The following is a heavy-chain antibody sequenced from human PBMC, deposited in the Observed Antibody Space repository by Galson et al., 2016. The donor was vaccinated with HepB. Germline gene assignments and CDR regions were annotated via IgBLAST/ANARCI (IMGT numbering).Heavy chain of an antibody. V-gene: IGHV4-39*01. D-gene: IGHD6-19*01. CDR3: ATGIVVAGKYYYYYMDV. Sequence: ETLYLTCSVSGASISGTEYYWGWIRQPPGRGLEWIGSIYYTENTYYNPSLESRVTISVDMSKNQFSLRLNSWTAADMGVYYCATGIVVAGKYYYYYMDVWGKGTTVTVSS. CDR2: IYYTENT. J-gene: IGHJ6*03. CDR1: GASISGTEYY.